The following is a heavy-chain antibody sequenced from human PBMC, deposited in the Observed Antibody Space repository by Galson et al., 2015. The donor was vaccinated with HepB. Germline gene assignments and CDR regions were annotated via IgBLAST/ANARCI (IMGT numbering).Heavy chain of an antibody. V-gene: IGHV3-30*03. Sequence: SLRLSCAASGFTFSSYGMHWVRQAPGKGLEWVAVISYDGSNKYYADSVKGRFTISRDNSKNTLYLQMNSLRAEDTAVYYCAREGFILSSSLLDYWGQGTLVTVSS. CDR1: GFTFSSYG. CDR2: ISYDGSNK. D-gene: IGHD6-6*01. CDR3: AREGFILSSSLLDY. J-gene: IGHJ4*02.